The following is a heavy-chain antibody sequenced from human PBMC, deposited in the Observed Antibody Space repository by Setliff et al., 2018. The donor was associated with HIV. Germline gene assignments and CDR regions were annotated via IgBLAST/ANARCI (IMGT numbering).Heavy chain of an antibody. D-gene: IGHD3-3*01. Sequence: KPSETLSLTCSVSGGSVSSGSYYWGWIRQPPGKGLEWIGTLYFTGSTYYNPSLKSRVTISLDTSNNDFSLTLTSVTAADTALYFCATYLSDNYLDGAFDIWGRGTMVTVSS. CDR2: LYFTGST. CDR3: ATYLSDNYLDGAFDI. J-gene: IGHJ3*02. V-gene: IGHV4-39*02. CDR1: GGSVSSGSYY.